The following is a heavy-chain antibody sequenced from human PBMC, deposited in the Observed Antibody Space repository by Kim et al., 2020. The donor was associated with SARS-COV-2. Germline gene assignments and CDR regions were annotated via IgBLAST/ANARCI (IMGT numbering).Heavy chain of an antibody. CDR3: ARHGEESMIRGVLGAFGI. D-gene: IGHD3-10*01. CDR2: MSNSGNI. J-gene: IGHJ3*02. Sequence: SETLSLTCTVSGGSISSYSWSLIRQPPGKGLEWIGYMSNSGNINYDPSLKSRVTISVDTSKNQYSLKLSSVTAADTAVYYCARHGEESMIRGVLGAFGIWGEGTMITVSS. V-gene: IGHV4-59*08. CDR1: GGSISSYS.